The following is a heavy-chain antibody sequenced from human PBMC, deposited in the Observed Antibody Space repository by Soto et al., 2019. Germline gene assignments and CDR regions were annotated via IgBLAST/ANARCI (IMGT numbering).Heavy chain of an antibody. V-gene: IGHV4-59*01. CDR1: GGSISSYY. CDR3: ARLFLDYGEYSNWFDP. CDR2: IYYSGST. Sequence: PSETLSLTCTVSGGSISSYYWSWIRQPPGKGLEWIGYIYYSGSTNYNPSLKSRVTISVDTSKNQFSLKLSSVTAADTAVYYCARLFLDYGEYSNWFDPWGQGTLVPVSS. D-gene: IGHD4-17*01. J-gene: IGHJ5*02.